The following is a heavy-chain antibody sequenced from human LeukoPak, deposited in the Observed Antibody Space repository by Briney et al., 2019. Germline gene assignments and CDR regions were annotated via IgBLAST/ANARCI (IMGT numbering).Heavy chain of an antibody. CDR3: ARVFRGAVTSNWFDP. V-gene: IGHV4-59*01. CDR2: ISDSGST. J-gene: IGHJ5*02. Sequence: SETLSLTCTVSGGSINGYYWTWIRQPPGKGLEGIGYISDSGSTNYNPSLKSRVTMSVDSSNTEFSLRVTSVTAADTAVYYCARVFRGAVTSNWFDPWGQGTLVTVSS. CDR1: GGSINGYY. D-gene: IGHD4-17*01.